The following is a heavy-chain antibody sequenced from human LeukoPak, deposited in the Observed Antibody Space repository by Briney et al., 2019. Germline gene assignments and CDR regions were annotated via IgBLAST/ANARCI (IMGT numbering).Heavy chain of an antibody. V-gene: IGHV5-51*01. D-gene: IGHD3-22*01. J-gene: IGHJ5*02. CDR3: ARSYDSSGYYYDWFDP. CDR2: IYPGDSDT. CDR1: GYSFTSYW. Sequence: GESLKISCKGSGYSFTSYWIGWVRQMPGKDLEWMGIIYPGDSDTRYSPSFQGQVTISADKSISTAYLQWSSLKTSDTAMYYCARSYDSSGYYYDWFDPWGQGTLVTVSS.